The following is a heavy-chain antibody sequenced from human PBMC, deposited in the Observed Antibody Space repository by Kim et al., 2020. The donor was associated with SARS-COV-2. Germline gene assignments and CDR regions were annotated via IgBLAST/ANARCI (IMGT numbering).Heavy chain of an antibody. CDR3: ARLGYSSGWSEGDV. Sequence: SVKVSCKASGGTFSRYTFSWVRRAPGQGLEWMGRIIPIFDKENYAEKFQGRLTITADKSTSTTYMELSSLKSEDTAVYYCARLGYSSGWSEGDVWGQGTTVTVPS. J-gene: IGHJ6*02. CDR1: GGTFSRYT. D-gene: IGHD6-19*01. CDR2: IIPIFDKE. V-gene: IGHV1-69*02.